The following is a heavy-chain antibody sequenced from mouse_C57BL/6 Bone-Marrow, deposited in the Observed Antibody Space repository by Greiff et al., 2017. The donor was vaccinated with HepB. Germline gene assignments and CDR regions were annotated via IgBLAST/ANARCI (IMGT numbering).Heavy chain of an antibody. CDR3: ARHKEADISTEVAYFDF. J-gene: IGHJ2*01. Sequence: QVQLQQSGAELVKPGASVKLSCKASGYTFTEYTIHWVKQRSGQGLEWIGRFYPGSGSIKYNEKFKDKATLTADKSSSTVYMELSRLTSEDTAVYYSARHKEADISTEVAYFDFWNQGTDVTVST. V-gene: IGHV1-62-2*01. CDR1: GYTFTEYT. D-gene: IGHD1-1*01. CDR2: FYPGSGSI.